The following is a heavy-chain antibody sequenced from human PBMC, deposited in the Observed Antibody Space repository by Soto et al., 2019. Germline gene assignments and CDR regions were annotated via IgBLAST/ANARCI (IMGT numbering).Heavy chain of an antibody. Sequence: EVQMMESGGNLVHPGGSLRLSCVVSGFSVTSHYMNWVRQAPGKGLEWVSIIYTGDNRNYADSVRGRFTISRDNSENTLYLQMDRLTVEDTAVYFCARSSGWNLLDYWGLGTLVTVSS. CDR1: GFSVTSHY. J-gene: IGHJ4*02. CDR2: IYTGDNR. CDR3: ARSSGWNLLDY. V-gene: IGHV3-66*01. D-gene: IGHD6-19*01.